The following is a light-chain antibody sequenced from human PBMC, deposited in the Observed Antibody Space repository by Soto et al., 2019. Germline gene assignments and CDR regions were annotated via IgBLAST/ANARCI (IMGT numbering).Light chain of an antibody. CDR2: GAS. Sequence: EIVMTQSPATLSVSPGESATLSCRASQSVSTNLAWFQHKPGQAPRLLIYGASTRATGIPARFSGSGSGTEFTLTISSLQSEDFAVYYCQQYNNWWTFGQGTKVEIK. V-gene: IGKV3-15*01. CDR1: QSVSTN. CDR3: QQYNNWWT. J-gene: IGKJ1*01.